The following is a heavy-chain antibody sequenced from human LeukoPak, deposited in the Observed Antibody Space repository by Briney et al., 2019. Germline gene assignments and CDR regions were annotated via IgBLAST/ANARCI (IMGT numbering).Heavy chain of an antibody. D-gene: IGHD6-13*01. V-gene: IGHV3-33*01. CDR3: ARENPPGYSSGMDV. Sequence: GGSLRLSSAASGFTFSSSGMYWVRQAPGKGLEWVAVIWYDGSNKYYADSVKGRFTISRDNSKNTLYLQMNSLRAEDTAVYYCARENPPGYSSGMDVWGQGTTVTVSS. J-gene: IGHJ6*02. CDR2: IWYDGSNK. CDR1: GFTFSSSG.